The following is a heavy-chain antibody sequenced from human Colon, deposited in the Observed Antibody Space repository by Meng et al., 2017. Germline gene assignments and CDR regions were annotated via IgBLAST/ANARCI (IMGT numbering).Heavy chain of an antibody. J-gene: IGHJ5*02. D-gene: IGHD4-17*01. CDR1: AGSISSRDYY. V-gene: IGHV4-30-4*01. CDR2: IYYSGST. CDR3: ARDRKHYGERGWFDP. Sequence: QVQLQEAGPGLAPPYQTLSLTCPVSAGSISSRDYYCTWIRQPPGKGLEWIGYIYYSGSTYSNASLKSRVTISIDRSKNQFSLKLSSVTAADTAVYYCARDRKHYGERGWFDPWGQGTLVTVSS.